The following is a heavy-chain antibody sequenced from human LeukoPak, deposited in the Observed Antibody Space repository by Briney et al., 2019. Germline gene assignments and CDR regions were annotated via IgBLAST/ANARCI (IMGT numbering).Heavy chain of an antibody. D-gene: IGHD6-19*01. Sequence: GGSLRLSCAVSGFTFSDYYMSWIRQAPGKGLEWVGRIKSTLDGGTTDLAAPVKDRFTVSRDDSKETLYLQMNSLKTEDTAIYYCTTGGNVIVAGTRAFDIWGQGTMVTVSS. CDR2: IKSTLDGGTT. CDR1: GFTFSDYY. V-gene: IGHV3-15*01. CDR3: TTGGNVIVAGTRAFDI. J-gene: IGHJ3*02.